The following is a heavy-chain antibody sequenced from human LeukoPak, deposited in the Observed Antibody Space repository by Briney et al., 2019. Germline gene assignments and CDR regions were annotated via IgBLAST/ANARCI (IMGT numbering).Heavy chain of an antibody. J-gene: IGHJ4*02. Sequence: SVKVSXKASGGTFSSYAISWVRQAPGQGLEWMGRIIPIFGTANYAQRFQGRVTITTDESTSTAYMKLSSLRSEDTAVYYCARDSPGYSSGWYEYWGQGTLVTVSS. CDR2: IIPIFGTA. D-gene: IGHD6-19*01. CDR1: GGTFSSYA. CDR3: ARDSPGYSSGWYEY. V-gene: IGHV1-69*05.